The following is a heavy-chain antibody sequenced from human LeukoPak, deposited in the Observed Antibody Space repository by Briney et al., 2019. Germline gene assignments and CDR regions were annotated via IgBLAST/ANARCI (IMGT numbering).Heavy chain of an antibody. V-gene: IGHV4-61*01. CDR1: GGSVSSGSYY. Sequence: SETLSLTCTVSGGSVSSGSYYWSWIRQPPGKGLEWIGYIYYSGSTNYSPSLKGRVTISVDTSKNQFSLKLSSVTAADTAVYYCARRSQLPLSWFDPWGQGTLVTVSS. CDR2: IYYSGST. J-gene: IGHJ5*02. D-gene: IGHD2-2*01. CDR3: ARRSQLPLSWFDP.